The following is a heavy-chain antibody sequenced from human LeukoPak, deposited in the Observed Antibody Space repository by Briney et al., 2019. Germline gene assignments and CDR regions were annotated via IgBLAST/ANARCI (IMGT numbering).Heavy chain of an antibody. Sequence: PSETLSLTCTVSGGSISGGGYYWSWIRQRPGKGLEWVGYIYYSGSTYYNPSLKSRVTISVDTSKNQFSLKLSSVTAADTAVYYCARVGVTMIVGAASDYWGQGTLVTVSS. V-gene: IGHV4-31*03. D-gene: IGHD3-22*01. CDR3: ARVGVTMIVGAASDY. CDR1: GGSISGGGYY. CDR2: IYYSGST. J-gene: IGHJ4*02.